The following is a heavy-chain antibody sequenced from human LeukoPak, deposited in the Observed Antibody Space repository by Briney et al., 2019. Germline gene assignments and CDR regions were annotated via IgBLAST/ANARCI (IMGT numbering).Heavy chain of an antibody. J-gene: IGHJ6*03. Sequence: SVKVSCKASGGTFRNYAISWVRQAPGQGLEWMGGIIPIFGSLNYAQNFQGRVTITADESTSTAYMELSSLRSEDTAVYYCAKSSTGSSRIFGVVHYYYYYMDVWGKGTTVTVSS. V-gene: IGHV1-69*13. CDR1: GGTFRNYA. D-gene: IGHD3-3*02. CDR3: AKSSTGSSRIFGVVHYYYYYMDV. CDR2: IIPIFGSL.